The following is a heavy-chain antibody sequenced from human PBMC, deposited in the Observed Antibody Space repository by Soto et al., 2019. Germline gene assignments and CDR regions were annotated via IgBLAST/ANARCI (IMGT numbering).Heavy chain of an antibody. D-gene: IGHD6-19*01. CDR2: ISAYNGNT. Sequence: GASVKVSCKASGYTFSTYGITWVRQAPGQGLEWMGWISAYNGNTNYAQKFQGRVTMSTDTSTSTAYMELRSLRSDDTAVYYCARDTSSSGWYTWFDPWGQGTLVTVSS. CDR3: ARDTSSSGWYTWFDP. CDR1: GYTFSTYG. V-gene: IGHV1-18*01. J-gene: IGHJ5*02.